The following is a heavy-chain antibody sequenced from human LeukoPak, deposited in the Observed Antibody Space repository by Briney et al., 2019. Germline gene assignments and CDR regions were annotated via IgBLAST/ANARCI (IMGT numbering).Heavy chain of an antibody. CDR2: INWNGGST. D-gene: IGHD5-12*01. J-gene: IGHJ4*02. V-gene: IGHV3-20*04. Sequence: GGSLRLSCAASGFTFSSYSMNWVRQAPGKGLEWVSGINWNGGSTGYADSVKGRFTISRDNAKNSLYLQMNSLRAEDTALYYCAREYDIVANALAYWGQGTLVTVSS. CDR1: GFTFSSYS. CDR3: AREYDIVANALAY.